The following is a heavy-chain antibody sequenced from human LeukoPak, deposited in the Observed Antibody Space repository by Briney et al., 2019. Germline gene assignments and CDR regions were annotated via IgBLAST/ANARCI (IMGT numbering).Heavy chain of an antibody. CDR3: ARYIGIAAAGTFGY. CDR1: GFTFSSYW. CDR2: IKQDGSEK. V-gene: IGHV3-7*01. Sequence: QPGGSLRLSCAASGFTFSSYWMSWVRQAPGKGLEWVANIKQDGSEKYYVDSVKGRFTISRDNAKNSLYLQMNSLRAEDTSVYYCARYIGIAAAGTFGYWGQGTLVTVSS. J-gene: IGHJ4*02. D-gene: IGHD6-13*01.